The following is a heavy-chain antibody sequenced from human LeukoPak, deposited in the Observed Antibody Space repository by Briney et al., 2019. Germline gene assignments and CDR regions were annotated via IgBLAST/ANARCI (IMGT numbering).Heavy chain of an antibody. CDR3: ARDWVAGVPFDAFDI. D-gene: IGHD3-10*01. J-gene: IGHJ3*02. Sequence: SGGSLRLSCAASGFTLSSYWMSWVRQAPGKGLEWVANIKEDGSEKYYVDSVKGRFTISRDNAQNSVYLHMNSLTAEDTALYYCARDWVAGVPFDAFDIWGQGTMVSVSS. V-gene: IGHV3-7*03. CDR1: GFTLSSYW. CDR2: IKEDGSEK.